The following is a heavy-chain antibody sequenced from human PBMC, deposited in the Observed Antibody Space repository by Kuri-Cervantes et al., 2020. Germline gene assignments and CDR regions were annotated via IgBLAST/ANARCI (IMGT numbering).Heavy chain of an antibody. CDR3: ARMRSGWYFDS. CDR2: ISSGSSTI. J-gene: IGHJ4*02. CDR1: GFTFSSYS. D-gene: IGHD6-19*01. V-gene: IGHV3-48*01. Sequence: ETLSLTCAASGFTFSSYSMNWVRQAPGKGLEWVSYISSGSSTIYYADSVKGRFTISRENAKNSLYLQMNSLRGEDTAVYYCARMRSGWYFDSWGQGTLVTVSS.